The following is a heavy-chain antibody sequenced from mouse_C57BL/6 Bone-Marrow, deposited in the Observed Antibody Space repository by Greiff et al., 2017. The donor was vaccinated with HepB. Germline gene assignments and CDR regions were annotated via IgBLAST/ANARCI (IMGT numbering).Heavy chain of an antibody. CDR3: ARRARYFWYFDV. D-gene: IGHD2-12*01. V-gene: IGHV1-69*01. CDR2: IDPSDSYT. J-gene: IGHJ1*03. Sequence: QLPGAELVMPGASVKLSCKASGYTFTSYWMHWVKQRPGQGLEWIGEIDPSDSYTNYNQKFKGKSTLTVDKSSSTAYMQLSSLTSEDSAVYYCARRARYFWYFDVWGTGTTVTVSS. CDR1: GYTFTSYW.